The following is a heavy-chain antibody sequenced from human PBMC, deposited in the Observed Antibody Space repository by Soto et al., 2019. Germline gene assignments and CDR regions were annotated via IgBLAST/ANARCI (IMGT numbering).Heavy chain of an antibody. D-gene: IGHD1-26*01. Sequence: QVQLVQSGAEVKKPGSSVKVSCKASGGTFSSYAISWVRQAPGQGLEWMGGIIPIFGTANYAQKFQGRVTITADESTSTAYMELSSLRSEDTAVYYCARAQGGVGATTRWENYFDYLGQGTLVTFSS. CDR2: IIPIFGTA. CDR3: ARAQGGVGATTRWENYFDY. V-gene: IGHV1-69*01. CDR1: GGTFSSYA. J-gene: IGHJ4*02.